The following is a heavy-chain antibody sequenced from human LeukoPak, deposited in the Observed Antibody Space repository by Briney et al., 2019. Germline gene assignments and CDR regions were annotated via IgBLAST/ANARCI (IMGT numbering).Heavy chain of an antibody. Sequence: PSETLSLTCTVSGGSISSSSYYWGWIRQPPGKGMEWIGSIYYSGSTYYNRSHKRRVTISVDTSKTQFSLKLSSVTAADTAVYYCARHSWEQQLVAPFDYWGQGTLVTVSS. CDR2: IYYSGST. D-gene: IGHD6-13*01. CDR3: ARHSWEQQLVAPFDY. V-gene: IGHV4-39*01. J-gene: IGHJ4*02. CDR1: GGSISSSSYY.